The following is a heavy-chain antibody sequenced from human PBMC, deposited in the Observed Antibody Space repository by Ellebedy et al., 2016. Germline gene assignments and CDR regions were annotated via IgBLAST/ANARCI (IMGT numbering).Heavy chain of an antibody. CDR3: ARNFYGSGST. CDR1: GFTVTSNY. Sequence: GESLKISCAASGFTVTSNYINWVRQAPGKGLEWVSGIYSGGGEHYADSVKGRFTISRDISKNTVYLQMNNLKAEDTAVYYCARNFYGSGSTWGQGTLVTVSS. V-gene: IGHV3-53*01. CDR2: IYSGGGE. J-gene: IGHJ5*02. D-gene: IGHD3-10*01.